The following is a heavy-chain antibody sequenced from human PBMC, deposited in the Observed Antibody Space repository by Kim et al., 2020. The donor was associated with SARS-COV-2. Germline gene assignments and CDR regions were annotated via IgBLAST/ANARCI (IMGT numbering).Heavy chain of an antibody. V-gene: IGHV4-34*01. J-gene: IGHJ4*02. D-gene: IGHD2-15*01. CDR3: ASPLGCSGGSCYGFDY. Sequence: SLKSRVTISVDTSKNQFSLKLSSVTAADTAVYYCASPLGCSGGSCYGFDYWGQGTLVTVSS.